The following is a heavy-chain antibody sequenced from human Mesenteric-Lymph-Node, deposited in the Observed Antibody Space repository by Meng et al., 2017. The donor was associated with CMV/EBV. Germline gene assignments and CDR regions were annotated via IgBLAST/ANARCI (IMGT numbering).Heavy chain of an antibody. CDR3: AREDRVNSNDY. CDR2: ISSSSTI. D-gene: IGHD2/OR15-2a*01. J-gene: IGHJ4*02. CDR1: GFTFSDYY. Sequence: GGSLRLSCAASGFTFSDYYMNWVRQAPGKGLEWVSSISSSSTIYYTDSVRGRFTISRDNSKKSLYLQMNNLGVEDTAVYYCAREDRVNSNDYWGQGSLVTVSS. V-gene: IGHV3-69-1*01.